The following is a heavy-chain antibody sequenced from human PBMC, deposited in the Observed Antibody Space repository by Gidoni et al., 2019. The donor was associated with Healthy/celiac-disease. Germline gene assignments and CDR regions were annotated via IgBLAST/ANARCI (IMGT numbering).Heavy chain of an antibody. Sequence: EVQLLESGGGLVQPGGSLRLSCSASGFPFSSYAMRWVRQAPGKGLEWVSAMSGSGGSTYYGDSVKGRFTIARDNSKNTLYLQMNSLRAEDTAVYYCANGVRAAMVPDYWGQGTLVTVSS. CDR1: GFPFSSYA. J-gene: IGHJ4*02. D-gene: IGHD5-18*01. CDR3: ANGVRAAMVPDY. CDR2: MSGSGGST. V-gene: IGHV3-23*01.